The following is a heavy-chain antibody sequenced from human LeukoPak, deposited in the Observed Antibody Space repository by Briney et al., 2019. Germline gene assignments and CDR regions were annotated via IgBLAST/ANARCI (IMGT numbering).Heavy chain of an antibody. CDR2: LYASGTT. D-gene: IGHD1-26*01. V-gene: IGHV3-66*01. CDR3: AAKGNGYTGIYVFAH. CDR1: GFGVSVNY. Sequence: GGSLRLSCAASGFGVSVNYMGWVRQAPGKGLEWVSVLYASGTTKYAESVKGRFTISRDTSDNTLNLQMNGLGAEDSAVYYCAAKGNGYTGIYVFAHWGQGTLVTVSA. J-gene: IGHJ4*02.